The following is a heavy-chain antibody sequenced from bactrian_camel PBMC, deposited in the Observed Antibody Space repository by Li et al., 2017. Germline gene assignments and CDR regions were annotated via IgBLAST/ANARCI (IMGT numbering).Heavy chain of an antibody. CDR1: GFTFSSYA. Sequence: DVQLVESGGGLVQPGVSLRLSCAASGFTFSSYAMSWVRQTPGKGLEWVSGIHSSGRVTRYADSVKGRFTISKDNAMNTLYLQMDSLKPEDSAMYYCAAQFLEASCAVVHAIDNWGQGTQVTVS. D-gene: IGHD2*01. CDR2: IHSSGRVT. V-gene: IGHV3S42*01. J-gene: IGHJ4*01. CDR3: AAQFLEASCAVVHAIDN.